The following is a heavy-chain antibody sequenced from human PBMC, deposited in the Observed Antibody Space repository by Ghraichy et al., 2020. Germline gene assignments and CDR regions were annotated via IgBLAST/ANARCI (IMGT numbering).Heavy chain of an antibody. V-gene: IGHV4-34*01. Sequence: SETLSLTCAVYGGSFSGYHWNWIRQPPGKGLEWIGEMNQSGSTNYNPSLKSRVTISVDMSKNQFSLKLSSVTAADTAVYYCARAPPATYDTSGYYPYVFYGMDVWGKGTTLTGSS. D-gene: IGHD3-22*01. CDR3: ARAPPATYDTSGYYPYVFYGMDV. CDR2: MNQSGST. CDR1: GGSFSGYH. J-gene: IGHJ6*04.